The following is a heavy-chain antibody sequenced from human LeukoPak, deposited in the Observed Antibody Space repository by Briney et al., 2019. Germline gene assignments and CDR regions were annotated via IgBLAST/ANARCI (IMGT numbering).Heavy chain of an antibody. V-gene: IGHV4-30-4*01. CDR3: AGYCSGGSLYPPYGGTRFGP. J-gene: IGHJ5*02. D-gene: IGHD2-15*01. Sequence: PSETLSLTCIASGGSISSGDYYWSWIRQPPGKGLEWIGYIYYSGSTYYNPSLKSRVTISVDTSKNQFSLKLSSVTAADTAVYYCAGYCSGGSLYPPYGGTRFGPWGQGTLVTVSS. CDR2: IYYSGST. CDR1: GGSISSGDYY.